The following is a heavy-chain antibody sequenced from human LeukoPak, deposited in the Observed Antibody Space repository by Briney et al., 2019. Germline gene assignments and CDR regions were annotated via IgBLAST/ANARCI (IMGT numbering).Heavy chain of an antibody. J-gene: IGHJ5*02. Sequence: SETLSLTCTVSGGSISSGGYYWSWIRQHPGKGLEWIGYIYYSGSTYHNPSLKSRVTISVDTSKNQFSLKLSSVTAADTAVYYCARGRSSGNWFDPWGQGTLVTVSS. CDR3: ARGRSSGNWFDP. CDR1: GGSISSGGYY. V-gene: IGHV4-31*03. D-gene: IGHD3-10*01. CDR2: IYYSGST.